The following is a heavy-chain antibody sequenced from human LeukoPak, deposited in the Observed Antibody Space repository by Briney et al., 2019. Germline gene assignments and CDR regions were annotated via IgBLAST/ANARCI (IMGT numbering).Heavy chain of an antibody. CDR2: MSKDGGDK. J-gene: IGHJ4*02. Sequence: GGSLRLSCAASGFTVSNFAMHWVRQVPDKGLEWLAVMSKDGGDKHYADSVTGRFTISRDSSKNTLCLQMNSLRGEDTAVYYCARDDLSVSGSYPYYFDHWGQGTLVTVSP. CDR3: ARDDLSVSGSYPYYFDH. CDR1: GFTVSNFA. D-gene: IGHD3-16*02. V-gene: IGHV3-30*04.